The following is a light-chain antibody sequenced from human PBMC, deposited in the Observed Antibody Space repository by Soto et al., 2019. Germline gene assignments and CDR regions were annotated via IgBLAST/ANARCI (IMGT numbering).Light chain of an antibody. V-gene: IGKV3-20*01. J-gene: IGKJ1*01. CDR3: QHYGTSPLT. CDR2: GVS. CDR1: ESPSSSY. Sequence: EFGLTQSPGTLSLSPGERATLSCRASESPSSSYFAWYQQKPGQAPRLLIYGVSSRATGIPDRFSGSGSGTDFTLPISRLEPEDFAVYFCQHYGTSPLTFGQGTKVEIK.